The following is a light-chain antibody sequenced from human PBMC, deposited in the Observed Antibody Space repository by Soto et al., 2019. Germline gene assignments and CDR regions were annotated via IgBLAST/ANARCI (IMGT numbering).Light chain of an antibody. CDR3: QVWEATGDQVV. Sequence: SYELTQPPSVSVAPGETARISCGGNNVGSRSVHWYQQKPGQAPFLVIYYDSDRPSGIPEQFSGSNSGNTATLIISRVEAGDEADYYCQVWEATGDQVVFGGGTKVTVL. J-gene: IGLJ2*01. CDR1: NVGSRS. CDR2: YDS. V-gene: IGLV3-21*01.